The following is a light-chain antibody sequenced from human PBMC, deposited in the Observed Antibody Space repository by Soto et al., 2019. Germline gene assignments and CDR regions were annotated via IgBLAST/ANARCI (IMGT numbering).Light chain of an antibody. CDR1: QSVLYSSNNKNY. CDR3: QQYYRTPRT. J-gene: IGKJ1*01. CDR2: WAS. V-gene: IGKV4-1*01. Sequence: DIVMTQSPDSLAVSLGERATINCKSSQSVLYSSNNKNYLAWYQQKPGQPPKLLIYWASTRESGVPDRFSGSGYGTDFHLTITRLQAEDVAVYYCQQYYRTPRTFGQGTKVEIK.